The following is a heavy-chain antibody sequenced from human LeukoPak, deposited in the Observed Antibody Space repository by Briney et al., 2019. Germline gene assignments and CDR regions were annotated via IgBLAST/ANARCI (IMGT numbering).Heavy chain of an antibody. CDR1: GFSFSRHS. CDR2: ISSGGSTI. CDR3: AKSLYYDNSGGSYYFDD. D-gene: IGHD3-22*01. J-gene: IGHJ4*02. Sequence: GGSLRLSCVASGFSFSRHSMNWVRQAPGKGLEWISYISSGGSTIYYVDSVRGRFTISRDNVKNSMYLQMNSLRVEDTAVYYCAKSLYYDNSGGSYYFDDWGQGTLVTVSS. V-gene: IGHV3-48*01.